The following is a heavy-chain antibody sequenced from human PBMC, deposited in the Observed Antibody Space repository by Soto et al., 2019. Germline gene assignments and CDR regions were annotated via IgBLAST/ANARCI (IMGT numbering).Heavy chain of an antibody. D-gene: IGHD6-19*01. CDR1: GYTFTSYA. CDR3: ARDLGGWTDY. Sequence: QVQLVQSGAEVKKPGASVKVSCKASGYTFTSYAMQWVRQAPGQRLEWMGWINAGNGNTKYSQKFQGRVTITSDTGASTDYMELSSLRSEDTAVYYCARDLGGWTDYWGQGTLVTVSS. V-gene: IGHV1-3*01. CDR2: INAGNGNT. J-gene: IGHJ4*02.